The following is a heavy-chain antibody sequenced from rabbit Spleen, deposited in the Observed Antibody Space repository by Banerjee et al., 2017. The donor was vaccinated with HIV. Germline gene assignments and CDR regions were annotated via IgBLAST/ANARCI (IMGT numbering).Heavy chain of an antibody. CDR1: GFDFSSNA. CDR3: ARTASNNRWLSVLDL. CDR2: IDTGSGAI. V-gene: IGHV1S47*01. J-gene: IGHJ6*01. Sequence: QQQLEESGGGLVKPEGSLTLTCKASGFDFSSNAMCWVRQAPGKGLEWIACIDTGSGAIFYASWAKGRFTITRSTSLNTVTLQLNSLTAADTATYFCARTASNNRWLSVLDLWGPGTLVTVS. D-gene: IGHD3-1*01.